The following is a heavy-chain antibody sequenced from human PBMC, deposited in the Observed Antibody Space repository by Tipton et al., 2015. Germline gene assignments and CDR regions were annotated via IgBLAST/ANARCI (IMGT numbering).Heavy chain of an antibody. CDR1: GFTFSLYW. CDR3: ARRLPYFEWSKVYYFDY. V-gene: IGHV3-74*01. Sequence: GSLRLSCSASGFTFSLYWMHWVRQAPGKGLVWVSRINSDGSSTNYADSVKGRFTISRDNAKNSLYLQMNSLRAEDTAVYYCARRLPYFEWSKVYYFDYWGQGSPVTVSP. J-gene: IGHJ4*02. CDR2: INSDGSST. D-gene: IGHD3-9*01.